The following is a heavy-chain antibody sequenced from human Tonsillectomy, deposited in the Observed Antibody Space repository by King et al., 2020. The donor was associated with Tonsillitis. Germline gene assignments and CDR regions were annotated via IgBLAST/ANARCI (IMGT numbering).Heavy chain of an antibody. CDR2: IWYDGSNK. CDR1: GFNFTNYA. CDR3: ARDRGLWELHSYYMDV. Sequence: VQLVESGGGVVQPGRSLRLSCAASGFNFTNYAMHWVRQAPGKGLEWVAVIWYDGSNKFYADSVKGRFTISRDNSKNTLYLQMNSLRAEDTAVYYCARDRGLWELHSYYMDVWGKGTTVTVSS. V-gene: IGHV3-33*08. J-gene: IGHJ6*03. D-gene: IGHD1-26*01.